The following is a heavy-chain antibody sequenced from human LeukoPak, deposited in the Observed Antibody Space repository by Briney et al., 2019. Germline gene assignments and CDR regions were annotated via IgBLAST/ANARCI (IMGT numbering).Heavy chain of an antibody. V-gene: IGHV3-30*04. CDR1: GFTFSSYA. CDR3: ARELLGVVGTNTVDV. J-gene: IGHJ6*02. CDR2: ISYDGSNK. Sequence: GRSLRLSCAASGFTFSSYAMHWVREAPGKGLEWVAVISYDGSNKYYADSVNGRFTISRDNSKNTLYLQMSSLTAEDTAVYYCARELLGVVGTNTVDVWGQGTTVAVSS. D-gene: IGHD3-3*01.